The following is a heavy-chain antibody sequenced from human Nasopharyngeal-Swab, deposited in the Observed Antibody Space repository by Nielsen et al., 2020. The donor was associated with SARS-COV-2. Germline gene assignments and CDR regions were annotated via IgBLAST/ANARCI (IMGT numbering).Heavy chain of an antibody. CDR1: GFTFSSYA. J-gene: IGHJ3*02. D-gene: IGHD3-16*01. CDR3: ARDDVGGAFDI. V-gene: IGHV3-64*01. CDR2: INSNGGST. Sequence: GGSLRLSCAASGFTFSSYAMHWVRQAPGKGLEYISGINSNGGSTYSANSVKGRFTISRDNSKNSLYLQMGSLRSEDMAVYYCARDDVGGAFDIWGQGTMVTVSS.